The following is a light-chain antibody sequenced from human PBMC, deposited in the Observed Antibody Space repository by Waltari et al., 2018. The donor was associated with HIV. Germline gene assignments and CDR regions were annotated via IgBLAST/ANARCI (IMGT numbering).Light chain of an antibody. Sequence: HSALTQPASVSGSPGQSISISCSGTGSDICASDFVSWYQQHPGRPPKLIIYDATNRPSDVSARFSAAKSGTTASLTITGLQDEDEADYFCSSFTTSQTYIFGSGSRVTVL. CDR1: GSDICASDF. CDR2: DAT. V-gene: IGLV2-14*03. CDR3: SSFTTSQTYI. J-gene: IGLJ1*01.